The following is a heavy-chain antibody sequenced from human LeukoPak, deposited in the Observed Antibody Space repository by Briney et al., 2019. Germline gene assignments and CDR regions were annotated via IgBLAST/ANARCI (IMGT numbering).Heavy chain of an antibody. J-gene: IGHJ4*02. CDR3: ARELRYDSSGYYENLFDY. V-gene: IGHV3-33*01. CDR1: GFTFSSYG. CDR2: IWYDGSNK. Sequence: GGSLRLSCAASGFTFSSYGMHWVRQAPGKGLEWVAVIWYDGSNKYYADSVKGRFTISRDNSKNTLYLQMNSLRAEDTAVYYCARELRYDSSGYYENLFDYWGQGTLVTVSS. D-gene: IGHD3-22*01.